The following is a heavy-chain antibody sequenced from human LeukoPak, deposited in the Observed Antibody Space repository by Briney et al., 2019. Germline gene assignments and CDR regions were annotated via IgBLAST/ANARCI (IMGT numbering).Heavy chain of an antibody. Sequence: SETLSLTCAVSGGSISSYYWSWIRQPPGKGLEWIGYIYYSGSTNYNPSLESRVTISVDTSKNQFSLKLSSVTAADTAVYYCAGGTAMVSTDYWGQGTLVTVSS. CDR3: AGGTAMVSTDY. V-gene: IGHV4-59*01. CDR2: IYYSGST. J-gene: IGHJ4*02. CDR1: GGSISSYY. D-gene: IGHD5-18*01.